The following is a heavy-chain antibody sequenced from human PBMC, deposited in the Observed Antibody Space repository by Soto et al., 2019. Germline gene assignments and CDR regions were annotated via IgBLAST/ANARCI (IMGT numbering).Heavy chain of an antibody. CDR2: ISYDGSNK. D-gene: IGHD3-3*01. CDR1: GFTFSSYG. V-gene: IGHV3-30*18. J-gene: IGHJ6*02. Sequence: QVQLVESGGGVVQPGRSLRLSCAASGFTFSSYGMHWVRQAPGKGLEWVAVISYDGSNKYYADSVKGRFTISRDNSKNTLYLQMNSLRAGDTAVYYCAKGELRFLEWLFLADYYGMDVWGQGTTVTVSS. CDR3: AKGELRFLEWLFLADYYGMDV.